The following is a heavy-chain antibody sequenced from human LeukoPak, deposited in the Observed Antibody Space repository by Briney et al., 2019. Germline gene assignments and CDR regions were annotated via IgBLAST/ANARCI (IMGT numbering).Heavy chain of an antibody. J-gene: IGHJ4*02. CDR3: ARGRRVRGVYSPGDY. V-gene: IGHV1-46*01. Sequence: ASVKVSCKASGYTFTSYYMHWVRQAPGQGLEWMGIINPSGGSTSYAQKFQGRVTMTRDMSTSTVYMELSSLRSEDTAVYYCARGRRVRGVYSPGDYWGQGTLVTVSS. CDR1: GYTFTSYY. CDR2: INPSGGST. D-gene: IGHD3-10*01.